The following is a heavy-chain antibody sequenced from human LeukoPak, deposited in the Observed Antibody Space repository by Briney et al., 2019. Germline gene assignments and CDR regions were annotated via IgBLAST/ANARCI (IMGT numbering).Heavy chain of an antibody. V-gene: IGHV3-7*04. D-gene: IGHD3-10*01. CDR3: VRAHHPGGWFDP. CDR2: INQDGGEI. Sequence: GGSLRLSCAASGFTFDDYGMTWVRQAPGKGLEWVASINQDGGEIHYVDSVKGRFTISRDNAKNSLYLQMNSLTAEDTAVHYCVRAHHPGGWFDPWGQGTLVTVSS. CDR1: GFTFDDYG. J-gene: IGHJ5*02.